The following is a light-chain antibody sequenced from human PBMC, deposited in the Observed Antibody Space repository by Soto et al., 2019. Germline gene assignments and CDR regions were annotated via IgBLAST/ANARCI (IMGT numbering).Light chain of an antibody. CDR3: QQYIRWPLT. CDR2: GAS. V-gene: IGKV3-20*01. CDR1: QSVSNNY. J-gene: IGKJ4*01. Sequence: IGFIPTPSTLSLSPGERVPLSCRASQSVSNNYLAWYQQKPGQAPRLLIYGASNRATGIPDRFSGSGSGTEFTLTISSLQSEDYAVYFCQQYIRWPLTFGGGTKVDIK.